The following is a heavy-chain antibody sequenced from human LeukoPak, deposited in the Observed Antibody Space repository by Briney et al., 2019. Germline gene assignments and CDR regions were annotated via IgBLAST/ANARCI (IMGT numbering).Heavy chain of an antibody. Sequence: PGGSLRLSCAASGFTVSSNYMSWVRQAPGKGLEWVSVIYSGGSTYYADSVKGRFTISRDNSKNTLYLQMNSLRAEDTAVYYCARGRGGYSGYDLDYWGQGTLVTVSS. V-gene: IGHV3-66*01. CDR1: GFTVSSNY. J-gene: IGHJ4*02. CDR2: IYSGGST. D-gene: IGHD5-12*01. CDR3: ARGRGGYSGYDLDY.